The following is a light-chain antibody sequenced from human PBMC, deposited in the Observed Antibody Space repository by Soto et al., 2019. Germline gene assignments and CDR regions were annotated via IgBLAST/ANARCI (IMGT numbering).Light chain of an antibody. CDR1: TSNIGYNF. CDR3: ATWESSLSIAV. J-gene: IGLJ2*01. Sequence: QSVLTQPPSVSAAPGQRVTISCSGSTSNIGYNFVSRYQQFPGAAPKLLIFENDKRVSGTPDRFSGSKSGTSGTLAITGLQTGDEADYYCATWESSLSIAVFGGGTQLTVL. V-gene: IGLV1-51*02. CDR2: END.